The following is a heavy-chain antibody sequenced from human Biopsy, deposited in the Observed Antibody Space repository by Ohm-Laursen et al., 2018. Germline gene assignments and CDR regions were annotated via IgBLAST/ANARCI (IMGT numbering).Heavy chain of an antibody. CDR3: ARDPGYYSDRTVPGYFDL. J-gene: IGHJ2*01. CDR2: VYYTGST. D-gene: IGHD3-22*01. Sequence: SDTLSLTCTVSGDSISSYYWSWIRQPPGKGLQWIGYVYYTGSTDYNPSLQSRVTISVDTSKNHFSLRLRSVTPADTAIYYCARDPGYYSDRTVPGYFDLWGRGTLVTVSS. V-gene: IGHV4-59*01. CDR1: GDSISSYY.